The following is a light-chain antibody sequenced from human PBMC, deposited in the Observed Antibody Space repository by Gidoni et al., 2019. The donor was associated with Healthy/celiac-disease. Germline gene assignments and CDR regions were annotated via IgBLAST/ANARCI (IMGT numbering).Light chain of an antibody. V-gene: IGKV1-33*01. Sequence: DIQMTQSPSSLSASVGDRVTITCQASQDISNYLNWYQQKPGKAPKLLIYDASYLETGVPSRFSGSGSGTDFTFTISSLQPEDIATYYCQQYDNLLLTFXGXTKVEIK. CDR1: QDISNY. CDR2: DAS. CDR3: QQYDNLLLT. J-gene: IGKJ4*01.